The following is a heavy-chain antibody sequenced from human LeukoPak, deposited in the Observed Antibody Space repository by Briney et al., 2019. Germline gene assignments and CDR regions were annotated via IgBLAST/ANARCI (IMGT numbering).Heavy chain of an antibody. V-gene: IGHV3-20*04. CDR1: GFTFDDYG. CDR3: ARDYGGWYYFDY. J-gene: IGHJ4*02. CDR2: INWNGDNT. D-gene: IGHD6-19*01. Sequence: RPGGSLRLSCAASGFTFDDYGMNWVRQAPGKGLEWVSGINWNGDNTNYADSVKGRFTISRDNAKNSLYLQMNSLRAEDLALYYCARDYGGWYYFDYWGQGTLVTVSS.